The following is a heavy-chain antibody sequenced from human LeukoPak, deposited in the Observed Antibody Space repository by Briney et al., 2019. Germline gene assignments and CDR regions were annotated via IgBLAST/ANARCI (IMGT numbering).Heavy chain of an antibody. CDR3: ARDTAGGYGMDV. J-gene: IGHJ6*02. V-gene: IGHV3-7*01. CDR2: INQDGSEK. D-gene: IGHD2-21*02. CDR1: GFTFSRYW. Sequence: PGGSLRLSCAASGFTFSRYWMSWVRQAPGKGLEWVANINQDGSEKYYEDSVKGRFTISRDNAKNSLYLQMNSLRAEDTAVYYCARDTAGGYGMDVWGQGTTVTVSS.